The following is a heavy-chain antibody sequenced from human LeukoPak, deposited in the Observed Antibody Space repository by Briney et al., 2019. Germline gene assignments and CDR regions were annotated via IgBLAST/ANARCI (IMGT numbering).Heavy chain of an antibody. CDR3: ASEDYVWGSYRIDY. D-gene: IGHD3-16*02. Sequence: SETLSLTCTVSGGSISSYYWSWIRQPAGKGLEWIGRIYTSGSTNYNPSLKSRVTMSVDTSKNQFSLKLSSVTAADTAVYYCASEDYVWGSYRIDYWGQGTLVTVSS. CDR2: IYTSGST. J-gene: IGHJ4*02. V-gene: IGHV4-4*07. CDR1: GGSISSYY.